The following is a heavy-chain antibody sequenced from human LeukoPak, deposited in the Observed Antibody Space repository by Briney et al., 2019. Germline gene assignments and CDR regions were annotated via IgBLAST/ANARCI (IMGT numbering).Heavy chain of an antibody. D-gene: IGHD6-19*01. J-gene: IGHJ4*02. V-gene: IGHV3-7*04. CDR2: IKQDGSEK. CDR1: GFTFSSYW. CDR3: ARDRRHPIAVAAHFDY. Sequence: GGSLRLSCAASGFTFSSYWMSWVRQAPGKGLEWVANIKQDGSEKYYVDSVKGRFTISRDNAKNSLYLQMNSLRAEDTAVYYCARDRRHPIAVAAHFDYWGQGTLVTVSS.